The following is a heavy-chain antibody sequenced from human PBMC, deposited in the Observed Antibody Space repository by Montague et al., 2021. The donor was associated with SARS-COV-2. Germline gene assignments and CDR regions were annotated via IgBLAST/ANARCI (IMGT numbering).Heavy chain of an antibody. CDR1: GVSFSDYH. D-gene: IGHD3-22*01. CDR3: ARGLTDISIIVLVLLGASHYFDP. J-gene: IGHJ4*02. Sequence: SETLSLTCAVYGVSFSDYHWSWIRQPPGQGLEWIGEINHSGNTNYNPSLKSRVTISRDTSKSQFSLKLSSVTAADTAVYYCARGLTDISIIVLVLLGASHYFDPWGQGTLVTVSS. V-gene: IGHV4-34*01. CDR2: INHSGNT.